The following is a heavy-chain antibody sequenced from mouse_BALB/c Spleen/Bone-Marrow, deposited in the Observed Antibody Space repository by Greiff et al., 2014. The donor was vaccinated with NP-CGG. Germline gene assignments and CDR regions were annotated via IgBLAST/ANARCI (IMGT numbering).Heavy chain of an antibody. D-gene: IGHD1-1*01. Sequence: EVQRVESGGGLVQPGGSLKLSCAASGFDFSRYWMSWVRQAPGKGLEWIGEINPESRTINYSPSLKDKSIISRDNAKNTLYLRLNKVRSEDTALYYCARPDYYGYLNYWGQGTTLTVSS. V-gene: IGHV4-1*02. CDR3: ARPDYYGYLNY. CDR1: GFDFSRYW. J-gene: IGHJ2*01. CDR2: INPESRTI.